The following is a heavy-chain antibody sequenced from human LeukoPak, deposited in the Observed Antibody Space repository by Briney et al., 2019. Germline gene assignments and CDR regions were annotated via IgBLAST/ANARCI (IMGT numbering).Heavy chain of an antibody. CDR2: INTYDGNT. CDR1: GYTFSSYH. J-gene: IGHJ4*02. Sequence: GASVKVSCTASGYTFSSYHVSWVRQAPGQGLEWMGWINTYDGNTNYAQNFQGRVAMTTDTSTSTAYMELRSLRSDDTAVYYCARDFATWYFDYWGQGTLVTVSS. D-gene: IGHD2-15*01. V-gene: IGHV1-18*01. CDR3: ARDFATWYFDY.